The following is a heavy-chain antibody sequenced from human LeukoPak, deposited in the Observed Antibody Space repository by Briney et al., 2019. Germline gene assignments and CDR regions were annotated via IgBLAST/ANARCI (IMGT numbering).Heavy chain of an antibody. CDR3: ARSNIVVVPAASAYSSSPDYYYYMDV. J-gene: IGHJ6*03. D-gene: IGHD2-2*01. V-gene: IGHV4-59*10. CDR2: IYTSGST. CDR1: GGSISSYY. Sequence: SETLSLTCAVYGGSISSYYWSWIRQPAGKGLEWIGRIYTSGSTNYNPSLKSRVTMSVDTSKNQFSLKLSSVTAADTAVYYCARSNIVVVPAASAYSSSPDYYYYMDVWGKGTTVTVSS.